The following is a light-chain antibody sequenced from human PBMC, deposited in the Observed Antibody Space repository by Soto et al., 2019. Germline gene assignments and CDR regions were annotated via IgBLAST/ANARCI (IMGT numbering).Light chain of an antibody. CDR3: CSYAGSSRV. J-gene: IGLJ2*01. Sequence: QSALTQPASVSGSPGQSITISCTGTSSDVGSYNLVSWYQQHPGKAPKLMIYEGSKRHSGVSNRFSGSKSGNTASLTISGLQAEDEADYYCCSYAGSSRVFGGGTKVTVL. CDR2: EGS. V-gene: IGLV2-23*01. CDR1: SSDVGSYNL.